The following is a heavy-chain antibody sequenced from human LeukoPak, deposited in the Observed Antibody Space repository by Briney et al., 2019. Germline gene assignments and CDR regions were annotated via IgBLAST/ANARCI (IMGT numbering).Heavy chain of an antibody. J-gene: IGHJ4*02. CDR2: IRSKAFGETA. CDR3: TRDRGSSTLGDY. Sequence: GGSLRLSCAASGFTFDDYGMSWVRQAPGKGLEWVGFIRSKAFGETAEYAASVKGRFTISRDDSKSIAYLQMNSLKTEDTAVYYCTRDRGSSTLGDYWGQGTLVTVSS. D-gene: IGHD7-27*01. V-gene: IGHV3-49*04. CDR1: GFTFDDYG.